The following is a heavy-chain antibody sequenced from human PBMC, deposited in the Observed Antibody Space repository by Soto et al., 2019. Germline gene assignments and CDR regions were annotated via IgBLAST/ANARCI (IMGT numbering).Heavy chain of an antibody. CDR2: INPNSGGT. Sequence: SVKVSCKASGYTFNGYYMHWVRPAHGQVLEWMGWINPNSGGTNYAQKFQGRVTITADESTSTAYMELSSLRSEDTAVYYCAREGCSSTSCYWWFDPWGQGTLVTVSS. D-gene: IGHD2-2*01. CDR3: AREGCSSTSCYWWFDP. CDR1: GYTFNGYY. V-gene: IGHV1-2*02. J-gene: IGHJ5*02.